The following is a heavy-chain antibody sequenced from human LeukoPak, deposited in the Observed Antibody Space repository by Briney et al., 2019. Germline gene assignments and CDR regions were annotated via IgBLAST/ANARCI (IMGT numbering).Heavy chain of an antibody. Sequence: GGSLRLSCEGSGFTFSDYWMGWGRQAPGKGLEWVGNIIKDGSDKYYVDSVKSRFSISRDNATNTVYLQMSGLRVEDTAVYYCTRELWPADYWGQGILVTVSS. J-gene: IGHJ4*02. CDR2: IIKDGSDK. CDR3: TRELWPADY. V-gene: IGHV3-7*01. D-gene: IGHD3-16*01. CDR1: GFTFSDYW.